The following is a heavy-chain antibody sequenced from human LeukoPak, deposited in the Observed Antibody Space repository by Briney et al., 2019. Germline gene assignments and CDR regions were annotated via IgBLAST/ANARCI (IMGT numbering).Heavy chain of an antibody. Sequence: GESLKISCKGSGYNFTNYWIAWVRQMPGKGLEWMGIIYPGDSDTRCSPSFQGQVTISADKSISTAYLQWSSLKASDTAMYYCARRVESSYEGYYYYYMDVWGEGTTVTVSS. V-gene: IGHV5-51*01. D-gene: IGHD3-3*01. CDR1: GYNFTNYW. J-gene: IGHJ6*03. CDR3: ARRVESSYEGYYYYYMDV. CDR2: IYPGDSDT.